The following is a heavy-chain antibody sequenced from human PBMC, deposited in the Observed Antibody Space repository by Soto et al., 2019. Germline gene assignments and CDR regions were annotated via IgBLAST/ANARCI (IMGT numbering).Heavy chain of an antibody. Sequence: GGSLRLSCAASGFTFSNYWMSWVRQAPGKGLEWVANIKQDGSESNYADSVKGRFTISRDNAENSLYLQMTSLRAEDTAVYYCASARHIGPWGQGTLVTV. CDR1: GFTFSNYW. D-gene: IGHD2-21*01. CDR3: ASARHIGP. CDR2: IKQDGSES. J-gene: IGHJ5*02. V-gene: IGHV3-7*01.